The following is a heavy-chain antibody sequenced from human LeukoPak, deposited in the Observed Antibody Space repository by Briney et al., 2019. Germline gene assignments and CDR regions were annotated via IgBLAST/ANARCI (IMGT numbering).Heavy chain of an antibody. CDR3: AKSNIAVAGTLSYFDY. J-gene: IGHJ4*02. D-gene: IGHD6-19*01. V-gene: IGHV3-23*01. Sequence: GGTLRLSCAASGFTFSSYGMSWVRQAPGKGLEWVSAISGSGGSTYYADSVKGRFTISRDNSKNTLYLQMNSLRAEDTALYYCAKSNIAVAGTLSYFDYWGQGTLVTVSS. CDR2: ISGSGGST. CDR1: GFTFSSYG.